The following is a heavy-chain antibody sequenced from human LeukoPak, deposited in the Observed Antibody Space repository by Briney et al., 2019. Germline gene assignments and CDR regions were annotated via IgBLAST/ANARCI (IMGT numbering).Heavy chain of an antibody. CDR3: ARQYYYDSSGYYSFDY. J-gene: IGHJ4*02. D-gene: IGHD3-22*01. CDR2: IYHSGST. CDR1: GYSISSGYY. Sequence: PSETLSLTCTVSGYSISSGYYWGWIRQPPGKGLEWIGSIYHSGSTYYNPSLKSRVTISVDTSKNQFSLKLSSVTAADTAVYYCARQYYYDSSGYYSFDYWGQETLVTVSS. V-gene: IGHV4-38-2*02.